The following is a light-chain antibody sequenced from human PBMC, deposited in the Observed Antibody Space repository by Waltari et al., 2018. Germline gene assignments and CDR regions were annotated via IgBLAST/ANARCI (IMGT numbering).Light chain of an antibody. CDR3: AAWDDSLNGVV. J-gene: IGLJ3*02. CDR2: RNN. Sequence: QSVMTQPPSASATPGQRVIISCSGSSSNIGSNFVYWYQHFPGTAPKLLIYRNNQRPSWGPDLCSGSKSGTSASLAISGLRSEDEAGYYCAAWDDSLNGVVFGGGTKLTVL. V-gene: IGLV1-47*01. CDR1: SSNIGSNF.